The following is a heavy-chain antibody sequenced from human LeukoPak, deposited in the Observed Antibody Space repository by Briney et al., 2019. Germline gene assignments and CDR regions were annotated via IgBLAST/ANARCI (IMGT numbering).Heavy chain of an antibody. CDR1: GYTFTGYY. J-gene: IGHJ4*02. D-gene: IGHD2-8*02. CDR3: ARVDGGEWYYFDH. V-gene: IGHV1-2*02. Sequence: ASVKVSCKASGYTFTGYYMHWVRQAPGQGLEWMGWSNPNNGGTNYAQKFQGRVTMTLDTSISTAYIELSRLRSDDTAIYYCARVDGGEWYYFDHWGQGTLVTVSS. CDR2: SNPNNGGT.